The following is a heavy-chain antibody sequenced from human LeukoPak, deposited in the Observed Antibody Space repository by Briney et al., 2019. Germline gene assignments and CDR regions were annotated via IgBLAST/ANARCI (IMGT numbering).Heavy chain of an antibody. Sequence: PGGSLRLSCAASGFTFDDYGMSWVRQAPGKGLEWVSGINWNGGSTGYADSVKGRFTISRDNAKNSLYLQMNSLRAEDTALYYCAKDRRFHYDSSGYFDYWGQGTLVTVSS. CDR1: GFTFDDYG. J-gene: IGHJ4*02. V-gene: IGHV3-20*04. D-gene: IGHD3-22*01. CDR2: INWNGGST. CDR3: AKDRRFHYDSSGYFDY.